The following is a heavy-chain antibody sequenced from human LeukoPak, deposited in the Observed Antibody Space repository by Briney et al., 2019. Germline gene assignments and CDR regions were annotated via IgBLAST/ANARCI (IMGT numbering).Heavy chain of an antibody. CDR3: ARGGEVGFYYGMDV. D-gene: IGHD3-16*01. CDR1: GYTFPGYY. V-gene: IGHV1-2*02. J-gene: IGHJ6*02. CDR2: INPNSGGT. Sequence: ASVKVSSKASGYTFPGYYMHWVRPAPGQGLAWMGWINPNSGGTNYAQKFQGRVTMTRDTSISTAYMELSRLRSDDTAVYYCARGGEVGFYYGMDVWGQGTTVTVSS.